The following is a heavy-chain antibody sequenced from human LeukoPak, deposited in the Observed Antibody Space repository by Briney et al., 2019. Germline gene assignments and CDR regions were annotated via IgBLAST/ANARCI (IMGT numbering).Heavy chain of an antibody. D-gene: IGHD4-11*01. CDR2: ISGSGGST. V-gene: IGHV3-23*01. CDR3: ARSPASTVTTDYYYMDV. CDR1: GFTFSSYA. J-gene: IGHJ6*03. Sequence: GGSLRLSCAASGFTFSSYAMSWVRQAPGKGLEWVSAISGSGGSTYYADSVKGRFTISRDNSKNTLYLQMNSLRAEDTAVYYCARSPASTVTTDYYYMDVWGKGTTVTVSS.